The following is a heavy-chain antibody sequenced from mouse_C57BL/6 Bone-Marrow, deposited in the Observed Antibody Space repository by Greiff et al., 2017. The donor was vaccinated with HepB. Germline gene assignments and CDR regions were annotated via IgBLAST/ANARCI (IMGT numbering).Heavy chain of an antibody. Sequence: VQLQQSGAELMKPGASVKLSCKATGYTFTGYWIEWVKQRPGHGLEWIGEILPGSGSTNYNAKFKGKATFTADTSSNTAYMQLSSLTTEDSAIYYSARFGGLRRNLFAYWGQGTLVTVSA. V-gene: IGHV1-9*01. D-gene: IGHD2-4*01. CDR1: GYTFTGYW. J-gene: IGHJ3*01. CDR2: ILPGSGST. CDR3: ARFGGLRRNLFAY.